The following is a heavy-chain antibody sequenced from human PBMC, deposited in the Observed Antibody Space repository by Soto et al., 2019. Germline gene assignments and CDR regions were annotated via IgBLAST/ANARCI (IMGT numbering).Heavy chain of an antibody. D-gene: IGHD5-18*01. Sequence: SETLPVTCAVYGESFSGYYWSWIRQPPGKGLEWIGEVNHSGSTNYNPSLKSRVTMSVDTSKDQVSLKVNSVTAADTAVYFCTSRNSFDLSSDYWGQGTLVTVS. CDR3: TSRNSFDLSSDY. CDR1: GESFSGYY. J-gene: IGHJ4*02. CDR2: VNHSGST. V-gene: IGHV4-34*01.